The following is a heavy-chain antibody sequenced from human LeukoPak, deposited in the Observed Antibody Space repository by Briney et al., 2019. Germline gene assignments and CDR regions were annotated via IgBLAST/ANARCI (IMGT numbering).Heavy chain of an antibody. V-gene: IGHV4-4*07. Sequence: SETLSLTCTVSGCSISSYYWSWIRQPAGKGLEWIGRIYTSGSTNYNPSLKSRVTMSVDTSKNQFSLKLSSVTAADTAVYYCARGPHFDWLSAYYFDYWGQGTLVTVSS. CDR3: ARGPHFDWLSAYYFDY. J-gene: IGHJ4*02. CDR1: GCSISSYY. D-gene: IGHD3-9*01. CDR2: IYTSGST.